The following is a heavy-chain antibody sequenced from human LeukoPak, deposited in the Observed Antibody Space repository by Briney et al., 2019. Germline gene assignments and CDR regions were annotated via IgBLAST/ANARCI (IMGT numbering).Heavy chain of an antibody. Sequence: GGSLRLSCVASGFTFRTYWMYWVRQAPGKGLVWLSRINPDGSNTTYADSVKGRFTISRDNSKNTLYLQMNSLRAEDTAVYYCAKAVATISNFDYWGQGTLVTVSS. CDR1: GFTFRTYW. V-gene: IGHV3-74*01. CDR3: AKAVATISNFDY. J-gene: IGHJ4*02. CDR2: INPDGSNT. D-gene: IGHD5-12*01.